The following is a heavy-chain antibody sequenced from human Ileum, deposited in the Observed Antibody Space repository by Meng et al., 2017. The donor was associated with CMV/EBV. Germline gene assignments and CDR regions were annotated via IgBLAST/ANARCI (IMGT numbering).Heavy chain of an antibody. CDR2: VYASGTT. Sequence: QVQLQESGPGLVKSSQTPSLTCTVSGGSVSSSNYFWNWIRQPAGKGLEWIGRVYASGTTNYNPSLESRVTISVDSSKNQFSLNLSSVTAADTAVYYCARGDRSVTGTLDYWGQGTLVTVSS. J-gene: IGHJ4*02. CDR3: ARGDRSVTGTLDY. D-gene: IGHD6-19*01. CDR1: GGSVSSSNYF. V-gene: IGHV4-61*02.